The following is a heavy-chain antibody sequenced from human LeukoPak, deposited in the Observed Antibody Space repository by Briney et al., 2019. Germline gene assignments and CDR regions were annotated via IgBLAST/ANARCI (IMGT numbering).Heavy chain of an antibody. CDR2: IKPNSGGT. CDR1: GYTLTGYY. D-gene: IGHD6-6*01. Sequence: GASVKVSCKASGYTLTGYYMHWVRQAPGQGLEWMGWIKPNSGGTNYAQKFQGRVTMTRDTSISTAYMELSRLRSDDTAVYYCASYSSSSHYFDYWGQGTLVTVSS. J-gene: IGHJ4*02. V-gene: IGHV1-2*02. CDR3: ASYSSSSHYFDY.